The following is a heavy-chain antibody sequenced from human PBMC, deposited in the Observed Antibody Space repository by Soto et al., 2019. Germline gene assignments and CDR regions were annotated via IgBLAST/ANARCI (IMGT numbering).Heavy chain of an antibody. J-gene: IGHJ4*02. V-gene: IGHV1-69*01. Sequence: QVQLVQSGAEVKKPGSSVKVSCKASGGSFRNFVISWVRQAPGQGLEWIGGIIPNSGTTNYAQKFQGKVTITADESTITAYMEPSGLTSVDTSLYYCARDPGGEATIRFWGQGTLVTVSS. D-gene: IGHD3-16*01. CDR1: GGSFRNFV. CDR2: IIPNSGTT. CDR3: ARDPGGEATIRF.